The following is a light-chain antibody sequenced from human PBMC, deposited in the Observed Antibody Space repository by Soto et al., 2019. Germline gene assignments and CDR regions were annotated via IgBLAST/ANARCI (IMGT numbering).Light chain of an antibody. V-gene: IGKV1-39*01. CDR2: SAS. CDR1: QSISTY. Sequence: DIQMTQSPSSLSASVGDRITITCRASQSISTYVNWYQQKPGKAPNLLIYSASSLESGVPTRFSGSGSGTDFTLTISSLQPEDFATYYCQQTYTTPEITFGQGTRLEIK. J-gene: IGKJ5*01. CDR3: QQTYTTPEIT.